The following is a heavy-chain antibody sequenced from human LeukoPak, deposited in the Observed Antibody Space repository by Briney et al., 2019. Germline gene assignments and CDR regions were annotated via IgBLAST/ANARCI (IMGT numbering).Heavy chain of an antibody. CDR1: GYSFTSYW. CDR3: ARGGYCSGTSCQPTDWFDP. D-gene: IGHD2-2*01. Sequence: GESLKISCKGSGYSFTSYWIGWVRQMPGKGLEWMGIIYPGDSDTRYSPSFQGQVTISADKSISTAYLQWSSLKASDTTMYYRARGGYCSGTSCQPTDWFDPWGQGTLVTVSS. V-gene: IGHV5-51*01. J-gene: IGHJ5*02. CDR2: IYPGDSDT.